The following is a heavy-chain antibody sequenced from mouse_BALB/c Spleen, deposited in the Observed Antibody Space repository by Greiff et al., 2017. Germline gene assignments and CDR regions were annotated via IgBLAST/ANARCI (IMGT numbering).Heavy chain of an antibody. D-gene: IGHD3-2*02. Sequence: QVQLQQSGAELVKPGASVKLSCKASGYTFTSYWMPWVKQRPGQGLEWIGEINPSNGRTNYNEKFKSKATLTVDKSSSTAYMQLSSLTSEDSEVYYCARRSQGGAMDYWGQGTTVTVSS. CDR1: GYTFTSYW. V-gene: IGHV1S81*02. CDR3: ARRSQGGAMDY. CDR2: INPSNGRT. J-gene: IGHJ4*01.